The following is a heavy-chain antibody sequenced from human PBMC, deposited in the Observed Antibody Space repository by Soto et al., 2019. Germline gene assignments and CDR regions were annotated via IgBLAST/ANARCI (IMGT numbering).Heavy chain of an antibody. CDR1: GFTFISYA. CDR2: VSGSGGRT. D-gene: IGHD1-20*01. V-gene: IGHV3-23*01. J-gene: IGHJ4*02. CDR3: AKPPDYNWNDY. Sequence: GXXLRLSIAASGFTFISYAMSWVRQAPGKGLEWISAVSGSGGRTYYADSVKGRFTISRDNSKDTLYLQMNNLRAEDTAVYYCAKPPDYNWNDYWGQGTLVTVSS.